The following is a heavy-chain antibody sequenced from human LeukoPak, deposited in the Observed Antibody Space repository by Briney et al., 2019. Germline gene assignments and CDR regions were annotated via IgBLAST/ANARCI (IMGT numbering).Heavy chain of an antibody. J-gene: IGHJ3*02. Sequence: GGSLRLSCATSGFTFSGHSMSWVRQAPGKGLEWVSSITSTATHTYYADSVKGRFTISRDNSKNTVDLQMNSLRAEDTAVYYCAKTAIRHYYDSSGPIDIWGPGTRVTVSS. D-gene: IGHD3-22*01. V-gene: IGHV3-23*05. CDR3: AKTAIRHYYDSSGPIDI. CDR1: GFTFSGHS. CDR2: ITSTATHT.